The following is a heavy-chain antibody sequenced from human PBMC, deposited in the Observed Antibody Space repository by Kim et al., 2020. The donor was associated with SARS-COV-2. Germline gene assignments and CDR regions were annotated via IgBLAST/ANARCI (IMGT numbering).Heavy chain of an antibody. V-gene: IGHV1-18*01. CDR1: GYTFTSYG. CDR2: ISAYNGNT. Sequence: ASVKVSCKASGYTFTSYGISWVRQAPGQGLEWMGWISAYNGNTNYAQKLQGRVTMTTDTSTSTAYMELRSLRSDDTAVYYCARDLRARYDSSGYPFDYWGQGTLVTVSS. J-gene: IGHJ4*02. CDR3: ARDLRARYDSSGYPFDY. D-gene: IGHD3-22*01.